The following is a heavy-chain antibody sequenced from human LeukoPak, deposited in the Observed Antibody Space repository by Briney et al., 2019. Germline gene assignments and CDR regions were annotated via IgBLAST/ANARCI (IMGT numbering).Heavy chain of an antibody. CDR1: GGSISSYY. Sequence: SETLSLTCTVSGGSISSYYWSWIRQPPGTGLEWIGYIFYSVSTNYNPSLKSRVTISVDTSKNQFSLKLSSVPAADTAVYYCARAAWYYDSSGYYFSGPVDYWGQGTLVTVSS. J-gene: IGHJ4*02. CDR3: ARAAWYYDSSGYYFSGPVDY. D-gene: IGHD3-22*01. CDR2: IFYSVST. V-gene: IGHV4-59*01.